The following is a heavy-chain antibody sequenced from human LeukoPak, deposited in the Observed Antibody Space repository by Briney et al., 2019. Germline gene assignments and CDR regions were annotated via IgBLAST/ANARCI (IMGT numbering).Heavy chain of an antibody. D-gene: IGHD3-22*01. V-gene: IGHV3-30*03. CDR1: GFTFSSYG. J-gene: IGHJ3*02. CDR3: ARVKSYYYDTSDKDAFDI. CDR2: ISYDGSNK. Sequence: PGRSLRLSCAASGFTFSSYGMHWVRQAPGKGLEWVAVISYDGSNKYYADSVKGRFTISRDNSKNTLYLQMNSLRAEDTAVYYCARVKSYYYDTSDKDAFDIWGQGTMVTVSS.